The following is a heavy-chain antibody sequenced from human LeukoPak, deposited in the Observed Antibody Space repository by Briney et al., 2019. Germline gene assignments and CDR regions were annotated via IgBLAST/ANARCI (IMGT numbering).Heavy chain of an antibody. D-gene: IGHD3-3*01. V-gene: IGHV4-34*01. CDR1: GGSFSGYY. CDR3: ARARFLEWLLSARYFDY. Sequence: SETLSLTCAVYGGSFSGYYWSWIRQPPGKGREWFGEINHSGSTNYNPSLKSRVTISVDTSKNQFSLKLSSVTAADTAVYYCARARFLEWLLSARYFDYWGQGTLVTVSS. CDR2: INHSGST. J-gene: IGHJ4*02.